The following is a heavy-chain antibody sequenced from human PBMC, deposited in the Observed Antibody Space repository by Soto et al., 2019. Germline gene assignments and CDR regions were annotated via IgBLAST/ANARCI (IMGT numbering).Heavy chain of an antibody. J-gene: IGHJ4*02. CDR1: GFTFSDYY. D-gene: IGHD3-3*01. V-gene: IGHV3-11*01. CDR3: ARDSTGRYYDFWSGYPDY. CDR2: ISSSGSTI. Sequence: KSGGSLRLSCAASGFTFSDYYMSWIRQAPGKGLEWVSYISSSGSTIYYADSVKGRFTISRDNAKNSLYLQMNSLRAEDTAVYYCARDSTGRYYDFWSGYPDYWGQGTLVTVSS.